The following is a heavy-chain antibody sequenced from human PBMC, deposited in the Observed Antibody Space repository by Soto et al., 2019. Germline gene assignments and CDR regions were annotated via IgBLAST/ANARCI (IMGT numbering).Heavy chain of an antibody. J-gene: IGHJ4*02. CDR1: GGSISSGGSS. D-gene: IGHD3-22*01. CDR2: IYHSGST. CDR3: ARGDVVNFDS. V-gene: IGHV4-30-2*01. Sequence: QLQLQESGSGLVKPSQTLSLTCAVSGGSISSGGSSWTWIRQPPGKGLEWIGYIYHSGSTYYNPSLKSRVTISVARSKKQFSLKLTCVTAADTAVYYCARGDVVNFDSWGQGTLVTVSS.